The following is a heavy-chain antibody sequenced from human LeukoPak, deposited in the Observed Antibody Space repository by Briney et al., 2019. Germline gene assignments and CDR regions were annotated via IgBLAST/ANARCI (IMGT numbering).Heavy chain of an antibody. D-gene: IGHD3-16*02. V-gene: IGHV4-34*01. CDR1: GGSFSGYY. J-gene: IGHJ4*02. CDR3: ARRRDYIWGSYRPRHFDY. Sequence: SETLSLTCAAYGGSFSGYYWSWIRQPPGKGLEWIGEINHSGSTNYNPSLKSRVTISVDTSKNQFSLKLSSVTAADTAVYYCARRRDYIWGSYRPRHFDYWGQGTLVTVSP. CDR2: INHSGST.